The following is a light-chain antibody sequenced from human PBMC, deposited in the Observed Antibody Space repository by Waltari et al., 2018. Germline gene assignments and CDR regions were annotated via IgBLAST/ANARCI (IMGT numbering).Light chain of an antibody. CDR2: AAS. CDR3: QQYYSTPGP. Sequence: DIQMTQSPSSLSASVGDRVTITCRASQGISNSLAWYQQNPEKAPKLLLYAASRLESGVPSRFSGSGSGTDYTLTISSLQPEDFATYYCQQYYSTPGPFGQGTKVEIK. CDR1: QGISNS. V-gene: IGKV1-NL1*01. J-gene: IGKJ1*01.